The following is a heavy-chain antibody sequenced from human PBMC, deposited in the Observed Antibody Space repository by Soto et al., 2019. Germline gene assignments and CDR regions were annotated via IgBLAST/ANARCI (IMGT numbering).Heavy chain of an antibody. D-gene: IGHD3-9*01. CDR3: TTGGRYFDGSPHFDY. CDR1: GFTFSNAW. V-gene: IGHV3-15*01. J-gene: IGHJ4*02. Sequence: LRLSCAASGFTFSNAWMSWVRQAPGKGLEWVGRIKSKTDGGTTDYAAPVKGRFTISRDDSKNTLYLQMNSLKTEDTAVYYCTTGGRYFDGSPHFDYWGQGTLVTVSS. CDR2: IKSKTDGGTT.